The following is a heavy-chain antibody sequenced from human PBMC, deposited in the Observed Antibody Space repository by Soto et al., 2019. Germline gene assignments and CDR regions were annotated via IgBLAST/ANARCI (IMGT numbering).Heavy chain of an antibody. Sequence: ASVKVSCKTSGYRFTSYGITWVRQAPGQGLEWMGWISAYNSNTDYVQSLQDRVTMTTDTSTNTGYMELRSLRVDDTAVYYCARDVAVAGNSYGMEVWGQGTTVTVSS. V-gene: IGHV1-18*04. J-gene: IGHJ6*02. CDR1: GYRFTSYG. CDR2: ISAYNSNT. D-gene: IGHD6-19*01. CDR3: ARDVAVAGNSYGMEV.